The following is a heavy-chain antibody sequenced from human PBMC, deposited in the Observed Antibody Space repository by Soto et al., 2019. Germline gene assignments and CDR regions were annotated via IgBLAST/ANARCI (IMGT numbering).Heavy chain of an antibody. Sequence: QVQLQQWGAGLLKPSETLSLTCAVYGGSFSGYYWSWIRQPPGKGLEWIGEINHSGSTNYNPSLKIRVTISVDTSKTQLSLKLSSVTAADTAVYYCARAHRFGFGVVINKGPFDYWGQGTLVTVSS. CDR3: ARAHRFGFGVVINKGPFDY. D-gene: IGHD3-3*01. CDR2: INHSGST. J-gene: IGHJ4*02. CDR1: GGSFSGYY. V-gene: IGHV4-34*01.